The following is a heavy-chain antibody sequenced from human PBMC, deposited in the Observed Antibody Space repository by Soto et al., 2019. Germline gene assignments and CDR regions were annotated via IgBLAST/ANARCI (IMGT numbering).Heavy chain of an antibody. CDR2: IKTRGGDI. J-gene: IGHJ4*02. V-gene: IGHV3-23*01. Sequence: EVQLLESGGDLLQPGESLRLSCAASGFSFSSYAMSWVRQAPGEGLEWISTIKTRGGDIYYADSVKGRFTISRDDSKNTLYLQMNSLRADDTAVYFCAKGREHDCLRLPFDHWGPGTLVTVSS. CDR1: GFSFSSYA. CDR3: AKGREHDCLRLPFDH. D-gene: IGHD2-15*01.